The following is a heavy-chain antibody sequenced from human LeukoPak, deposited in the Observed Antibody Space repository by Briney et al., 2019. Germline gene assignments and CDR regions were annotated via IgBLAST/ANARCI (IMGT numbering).Heavy chain of an antibody. CDR1: GGTFSSYA. D-gene: IGHD3-10*01. Sequence: ASVKVSCKASGGTFSSYAISWVRQAPGQGLEWMGGIIPIFGTANYAQKFQGRVTITADKSTSTAYMELSSLRSEDTAVYYCATMVRGLPEHNWFDPWGQGTLVTVSS. J-gene: IGHJ5*02. CDR2: IIPIFGTA. CDR3: ATMVRGLPEHNWFDP. V-gene: IGHV1-69*06.